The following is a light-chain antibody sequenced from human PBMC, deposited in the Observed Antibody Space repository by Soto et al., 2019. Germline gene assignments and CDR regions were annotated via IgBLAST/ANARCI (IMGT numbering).Light chain of an antibody. J-gene: IGKJ5*01. V-gene: IGKV2-30*01. CDR2: NVS. Sequence: DVVMTQSPLSLPVTLGQPASISCRSSQSLVYSDGNTYLNWFQQRPGQSPRRLIYNVSKRDSGVPDRFSGSGSGTDFTLKISRVEAEDVGVYYCMQDTHWPPITFGQGTRLEIK. CDR1: QSLVYSDGNTY. CDR3: MQDTHWPPIT.